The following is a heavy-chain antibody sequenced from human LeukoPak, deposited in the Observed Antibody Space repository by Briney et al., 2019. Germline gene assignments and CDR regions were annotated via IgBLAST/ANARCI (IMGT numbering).Heavy chain of an antibody. V-gene: IGHV4-39*07. CDR1: GGSISSYY. CDR3: ARDGQIRFLEWSRHYYFDY. J-gene: IGHJ4*02. CDR2: IYYSGST. D-gene: IGHD3-3*01. Sequence: SETLSLTCTVSGGSISSYYWGWIRQPPGKGLEWIGSIYYSGSTYYNPSLKSRVTISVDTSKNQFSLKLSSVTAADTAVYYCARDGQIRFLEWSRHYYFDYWGQGTLVTVSS.